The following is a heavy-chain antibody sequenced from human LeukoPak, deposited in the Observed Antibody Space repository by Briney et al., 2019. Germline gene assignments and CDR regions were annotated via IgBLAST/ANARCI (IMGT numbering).Heavy chain of an antibody. D-gene: IGHD3-10*01. V-gene: IGHV4-39*01. CDR1: GGSIRSDIYN. J-gene: IGHJ4*02. CDR3: ARHYYGRAQNVLLWFGEFDY. CDR2: INHSGST. Sequence: PSETLSLTCTVSGGSIRSDIYNWSWIRQPPGKGLEWIGEINHSGSTNYNPSLKSRVTISVDTSKNQFSLKLSSVTAADTAVYYCARHYYGRAQNVLLWFGEFDYWGQGTLVTVSS.